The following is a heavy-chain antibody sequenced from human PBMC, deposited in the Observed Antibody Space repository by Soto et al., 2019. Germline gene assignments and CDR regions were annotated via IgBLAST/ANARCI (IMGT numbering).Heavy chain of an antibody. V-gene: IGHV1-8*01. CDR2: MNPNSGNT. CDR1: GYSFASYD. Sequence: GVSVKVSCKDSGYSFASYDINWVRQATGQRLEWIGWMNPNSGNTGYAKKFQGRVTMTRNTSISTAYMELSSLRSEDTAVYYCARVGYSSSWYYYYYYMDVWGKGTTVTVSS. CDR3: ARVGYSSSWYYYYYYMDV. J-gene: IGHJ6*03. D-gene: IGHD6-13*01.